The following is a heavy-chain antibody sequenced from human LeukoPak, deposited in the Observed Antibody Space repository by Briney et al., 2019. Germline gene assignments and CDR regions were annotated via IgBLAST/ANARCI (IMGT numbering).Heavy chain of an antibody. CDR1: GGSISSYY. CDR3: ARGALFVDY. Sequence: SETLSLTCTVSGGSISSYYWSWIRQPPGKGLEWIGYIYYSGSTNYNPSLESRVTISVDTSKNQFSLKLSSVTAADTAVYYCARGALFVDYWGQGTLVTVSS. CDR2: IYYSGST. D-gene: IGHD3-10*02. J-gene: IGHJ4*02. V-gene: IGHV4-59*01.